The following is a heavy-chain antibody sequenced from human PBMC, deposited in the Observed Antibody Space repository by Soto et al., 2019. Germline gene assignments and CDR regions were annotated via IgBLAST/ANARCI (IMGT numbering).Heavy chain of an antibody. CDR2: ISYEGSNK. CDR1: GFTFSDHG. Sequence: QVQLVESGGGVVQPGRSLRLSCAASGFTFSDHGMHWVHQAPGKGLEWVTVISYEGSNKYYADSVKGRFTISRDNSKNTVYLHMNSLRADETAVYYCAKGWPGYSSGWFAFDIWGQGTMVTVSS. CDR3: AKGWPGYSSGWFAFDI. V-gene: IGHV3-30*18. J-gene: IGHJ3*02. D-gene: IGHD6-13*01.